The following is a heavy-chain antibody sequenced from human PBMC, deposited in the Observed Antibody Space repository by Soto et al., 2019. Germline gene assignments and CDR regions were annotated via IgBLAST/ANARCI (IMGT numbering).Heavy chain of an antibody. CDR3: SRSLGS. J-gene: IGHJ4*02. Sequence: PGGSLRLSCAASGFTFSSFWMDWVRQAPGKGLEWVANINPDGSEKHYVDSVKGRFTISRDNAKNSLYLQMSSLTAEDSALYFCSRSLGSCGQGTRVTVSS. CDR2: INPDGSEK. CDR1: GFTFSSFW. V-gene: IGHV3-7*01.